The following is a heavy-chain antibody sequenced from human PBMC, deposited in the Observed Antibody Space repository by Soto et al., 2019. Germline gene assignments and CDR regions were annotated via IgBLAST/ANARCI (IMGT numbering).Heavy chain of an antibody. J-gene: IGHJ4*01. V-gene: IGHV1-69*12. CDR3: ASGIQLXLRRINNGYSX. D-gene: IGHD5-12*01. Sequence: QVQLVQSGAEVKKPESSVKVSCKAPGGTFSTYAISWVRQAPGQGLEWMGGIIPMFGIANYAQRFQDRVTITANESTNTVYMELSSLRSEDTAVYFCASGIQLXLRRINNGYSXWGXGXXVTVSS. CDR1: GGTFSTYA. CDR2: IIPMFGIA.